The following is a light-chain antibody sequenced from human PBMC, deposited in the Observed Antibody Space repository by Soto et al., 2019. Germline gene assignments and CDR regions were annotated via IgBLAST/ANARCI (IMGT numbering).Light chain of an antibody. Sequence: QSALTQPASVAGSPGQSITISCSGTNSDIGAYDYVSWYQQHPGKPPKLIIYNVNHRPSGVSFRFSGSKSANTASLTISGLQTEDEADYYCLSHTTRRIDVFGPGTKVTVL. CDR1: NSDIGAYDY. V-gene: IGLV2-14*03. J-gene: IGLJ1*01. CDR3: LSHTTRRIDV. CDR2: NVN.